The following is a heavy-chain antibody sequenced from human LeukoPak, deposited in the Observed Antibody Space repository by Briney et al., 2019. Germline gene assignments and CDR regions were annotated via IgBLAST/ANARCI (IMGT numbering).Heavy chain of an antibody. V-gene: IGHV4-39*01. CDR1: GGSISSSSYY. CDR2: IYYSGST. J-gene: IGHJ6*03. CDR3: ARPSGTFHYYYYMDV. D-gene: IGHD3-10*01. Sequence: SETLSLTCTVSGGSISSSSYYWGWIRQPPGKGLEWIGSIYYSGSTYYNPSLKSRVTISVDTSKNQFSLKLSSVTAADTAVYYCARPSGTFHYYYYMDVWGKGTTVTVSS.